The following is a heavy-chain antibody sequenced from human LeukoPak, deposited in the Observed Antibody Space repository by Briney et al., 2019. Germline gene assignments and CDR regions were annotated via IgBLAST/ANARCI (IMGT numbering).Heavy chain of an antibody. V-gene: IGHV3-23*01. J-gene: IGHJ4*02. CDR2: ISGRGGST. D-gene: IGHD6-13*01. CDR1: GCTFSSYA. Sequence: GGSLRLSCAASGCTFSSYAMSWVRQAPGKGLEWLSAISGRGGSTYYADSVKGRFTISRDNSKNTLYLQMNSLRAEDTAVYYCAKGHPVSIAAESKYYFDYWGQGTLVTVSS. CDR3: AKGHPVSIAAESKYYFDY.